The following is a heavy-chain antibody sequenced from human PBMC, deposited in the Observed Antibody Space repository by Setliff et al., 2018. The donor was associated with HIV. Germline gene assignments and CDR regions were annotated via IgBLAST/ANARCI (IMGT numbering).Heavy chain of an antibody. V-gene: IGHV4-34*01. CDR2: LSPSGTT. D-gene: IGHD3-10*01. CDR3: ATSGSWFGEFK. Sequence: PSETLSLTCTVYGGSFSNYYTNWIRQPPGKGLEWIGELSPSGTTRSNPSLQSRVTISVDTSKNQFSLKLRSVTAADTAVYYCATSGSWFGEFKWGQGTLVTVSS. CDR1: GGSFSNYY. J-gene: IGHJ4*02.